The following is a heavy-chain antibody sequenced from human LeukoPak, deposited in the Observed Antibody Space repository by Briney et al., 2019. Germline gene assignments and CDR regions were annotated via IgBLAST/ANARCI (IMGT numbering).Heavy chain of an antibody. CDR3: ARGDFDY. CDR2: ISASGGST. Sequence: GGSLRLSCAASGFTFSSSAMSWVRQVPGKGLEWVSGISASGGSTSYADSVKGRFTISRDSSKNTVFLQMNSLRAEDTAVYYCARGDFDYWGQGTLVTVSS. CDR1: GFTFSSSA. J-gene: IGHJ4*02. V-gene: IGHV3-23*01.